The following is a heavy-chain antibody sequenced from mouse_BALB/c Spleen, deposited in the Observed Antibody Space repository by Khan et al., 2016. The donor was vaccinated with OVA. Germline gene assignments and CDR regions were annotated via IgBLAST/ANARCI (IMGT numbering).Heavy chain of an antibody. J-gene: IGHJ1*01. CDR3: ASDYRPRYFNV. V-gene: IGHV3-6*02. Sequence: EVQLQESGPGLVKPSQSLSLTCSVTGYSITSGYYWNWIRQFPGNKLEWMGYISYDGSNNYNPSLKNRISITRDTSKNQFFLKLNSVTTEDTATYYCASDYRPRYFNVWGAGTTVTVSS. CDR2: ISYDGSN. CDR1: GYSITSGYY.